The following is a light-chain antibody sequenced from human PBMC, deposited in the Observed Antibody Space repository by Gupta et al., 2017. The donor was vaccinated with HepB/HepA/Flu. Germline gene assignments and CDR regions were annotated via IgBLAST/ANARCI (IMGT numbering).Light chain of an antibody. CDR3: CSYAGSSTLV. Sequence: QSALTHPASVSGSPGQSITIFCAGTSSDGGSYNLVSWYQQHRGKAPKLMIYEVSKRPSGVSNRFSGSKSGNTASLTISGLEAEDEADYYCCSYAGSSTLVFGGGTKLTVL. J-gene: IGLJ3*02. CDR2: EVS. CDR1: SSDGGSYNL. V-gene: IGLV2-23*02.